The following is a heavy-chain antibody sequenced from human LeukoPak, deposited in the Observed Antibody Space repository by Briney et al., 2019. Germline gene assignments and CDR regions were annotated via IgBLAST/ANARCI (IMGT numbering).Heavy chain of an antibody. D-gene: IGHD3-22*01. CDR3: VHYYDSSGRGY. J-gene: IGHJ4*02. Sequence: PSETLSLTCTVSGGSISSYYWSCIRQPAGKGLEWIGRIYTSGSTNYNPSLKSRVTISVDKSKNQFSLKLSSVTAADTAVYYCVHYYDSSGRGYWGQGTLVTVSS. CDR1: GGSISSYY. CDR2: IYTSGST. V-gene: IGHV4-4*07.